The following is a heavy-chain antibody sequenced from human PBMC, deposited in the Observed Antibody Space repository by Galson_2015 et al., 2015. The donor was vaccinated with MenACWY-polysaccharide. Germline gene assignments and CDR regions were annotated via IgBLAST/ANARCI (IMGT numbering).Heavy chain of an antibody. J-gene: IGHJ4*02. CDR3: ARQGGSGRSHDY. CDR1: GGSISSSSYY. V-gene: IGHV4-39*01. CDR2: IYYGGST. Sequence: ETLSLTCTVSGGSISSSSYYWGWVRQPPGKGLEWIGTIYYGGSTYYNPSLKSRVTISVDTSKNQFSLKLTSVTAADTAVYYCARQGGSGRSHDYWGQGTLVTVSS. D-gene: IGHD5-12*01.